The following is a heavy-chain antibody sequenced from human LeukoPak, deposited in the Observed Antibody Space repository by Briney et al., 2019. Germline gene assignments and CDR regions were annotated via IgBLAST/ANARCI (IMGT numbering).Heavy chain of an antibody. CDR3: ARDGEMATIENYFDY. D-gene: IGHD5-24*01. V-gene: IGHV4-4*07. Sequence: SETLSLTCTVSGGSIRSYYWSWIRQPAGGGLQWIGRIYASGSTTYNPTLKSRVTMSLDTSKTQFSLRLTSVTAADTAVYYCARDGEMATIENYFDYWGQGTLVTVSS. CDR2: IYASGST. J-gene: IGHJ4*02. CDR1: GGSIRSYY.